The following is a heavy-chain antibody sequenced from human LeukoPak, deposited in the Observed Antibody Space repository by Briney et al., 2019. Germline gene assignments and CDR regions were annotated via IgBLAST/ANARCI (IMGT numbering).Heavy chain of an antibody. D-gene: IGHD1-26*01. V-gene: IGHV1-69*04. J-gene: IGHJ5*02. CDR1: GGTFSSYA. Sequence: ASVKVSCKASGGTFSSYAISWVRQAPGQGLEWMGRIIPILGIANYAQKFQGRVTITTDESTSTAYMELSSLRSEDTAVYYCARVGVGATTVWFDPWGQGTLVTVSS. CDR3: ARVGVGATTVWFDP. CDR2: IIPILGIA.